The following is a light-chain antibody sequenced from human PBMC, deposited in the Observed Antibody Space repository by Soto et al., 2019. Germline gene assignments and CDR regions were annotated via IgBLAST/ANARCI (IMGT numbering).Light chain of an antibody. Sequence: QSVLTQPPSLSAAPGQTVTISCSGGSSNIGNNYVSWYQQVAVTTPKLLIFDNNKRPSGIPDRFSGSKSGTSATLGIAGLQTGDAADYYCATWDSSLSAWLFGGGTQLTVL. CDR2: DNN. V-gene: IGLV1-51*01. J-gene: IGLJ3*02. CDR3: ATWDSSLSAWL. CDR1: SSNIGNNY.